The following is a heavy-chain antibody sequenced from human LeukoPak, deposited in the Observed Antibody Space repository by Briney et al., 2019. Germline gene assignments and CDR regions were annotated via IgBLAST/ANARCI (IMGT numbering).Heavy chain of an antibody. D-gene: IGHD1-26*01. Sequence: PGGSLRLSCAASGFTFSSYAMSWVRQAPGKGLEWVSAISGSGGSTYYTDSVKGRFTISRDNSKNTLYLQMNSLRAEDTAVYYCATREYSGSYFYPDYWGQGTLVTVSS. V-gene: IGHV3-23*01. J-gene: IGHJ4*02. CDR2: ISGSGGST. CDR1: GFTFSSYA. CDR3: ATREYSGSYFYPDY.